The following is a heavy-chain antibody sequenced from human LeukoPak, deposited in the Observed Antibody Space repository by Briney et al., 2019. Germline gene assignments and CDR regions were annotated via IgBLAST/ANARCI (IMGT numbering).Heavy chain of an antibody. CDR2: ISSSSSYI. CDR1: GFTFSSYS. Sequence: GGSLRLSCAASGFTFSSYSMNWVRQAPGKGLEWVSSISSSSSYIYYADSVKGRFTISRDNAKNSLYLQVNSLRAEDTAVYYCARGGNTAMVSGDYWGQGTLVTVSS. V-gene: IGHV3-21*01. CDR3: ARGGNTAMVSGDY. D-gene: IGHD5-18*01. J-gene: IGHJ4*02.